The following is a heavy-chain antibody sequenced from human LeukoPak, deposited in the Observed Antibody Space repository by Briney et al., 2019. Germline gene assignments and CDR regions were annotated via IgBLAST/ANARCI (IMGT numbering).Heavy chain of an antibody. J-gene: IGHJ4*02. CDR1: GFTVSSNY. V-gene: IGHV3-53*01. CDR3: AGTAGYSSSWDLSDY. CDR2: IYSGGST. D-gene: IGHD6-13*01. Sequence: PGGSLRLSCAASGFTVSSNYMSWVRQAPGKGLGWVSVIYSGGSTYYADSVKGRFTISRDNSKNTLYLQMNSLRAEDTAVYYCAGTAGYSSSWDLSDYWGQGTLVTVSS.